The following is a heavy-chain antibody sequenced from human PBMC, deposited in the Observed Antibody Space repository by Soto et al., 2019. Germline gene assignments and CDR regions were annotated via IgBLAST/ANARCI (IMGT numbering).Heavy chain of an antibody. CDR3: ARTVGGGYDQFGAFDI. J-gene: IGHJ3*02. CDR1: GFTFSSYG. D-gene: IGHD5-12*01. CDR2: IWYDGSNK. V-gene: IGHV3-33*01. Sequence: QVQLVESGGGVVQPGRSLRLSCAASGFTFSSYGMHWVRQAPGKGLEWVAVIWYDGSNKYYADSVKGRFTISRDNSKNALYLQMNSLTAEDTAVYYCARTVGGGYDQFGAFDIWGQGTMVTDSS.